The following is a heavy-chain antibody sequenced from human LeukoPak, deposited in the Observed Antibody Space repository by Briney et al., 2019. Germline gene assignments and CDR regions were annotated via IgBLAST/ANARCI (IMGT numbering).Heavy chain of an antibody. D-gene: IGHD6-13*01. J-gene: IGHJ3*02. CDR1: GFPFSDYY. Sequence: GSLGLSCAASGFPFSDYYMSWIRQAPGKGLEWVSYISSSSSYTNYADSVKGRFTISRDNAKNSLYLQTNSLRAEDTAVYYCARDHSSSWYAAGAFDIWGQGTMVTVSS. CDR3: ARDHSSSWYAAGAFDI. CDR2: ISSSSSYT. V-gene: IGHV3-11*06.